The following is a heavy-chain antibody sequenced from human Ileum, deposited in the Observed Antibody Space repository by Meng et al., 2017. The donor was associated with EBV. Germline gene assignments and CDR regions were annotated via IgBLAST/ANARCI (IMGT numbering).Heavy chain of an antibody. CDR3: ARRDTAWFDP. D-gene: IGHD2-21*02. Sequence: LQGTAPGLVTPSETLSHTCSGSGGSITSYSYHWGWSHQPPGKGLEWIATIYHTGSTSYNPSLKRRVTISVDTSKNEFSLKVTSVTAADTALYYCARRDTAWFDPWGRGTLVTVSS. CDR1: GGSITSYSYH. V-gene: IGHV4-39*01. J-gene: IGHJ5*02. CDR2: IYHTGST.